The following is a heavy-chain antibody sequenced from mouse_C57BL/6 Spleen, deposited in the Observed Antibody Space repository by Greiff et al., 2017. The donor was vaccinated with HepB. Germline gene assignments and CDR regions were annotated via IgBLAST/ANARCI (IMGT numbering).Heavy chain of an antibody. D-gene: IGHD2-4*01. CDR3: ARSEDYDDYAMDY. CDR1: GYTFTSYW. Sequence: QVQLQQPGAELVKPGASVKMSCKASGYTFTSYWITWVKQRPGQGLEWIGDIYPGSGSTNYNEKFKSKATLTVDTSSSPAYMQLSSLTSEDSAVYYCARSEDYDDYAMDYWGQGTSVTVSS. CDR2: IYPGSGST. J-gene: IGHJ4*01. V-gene: IGHV1-55*01.